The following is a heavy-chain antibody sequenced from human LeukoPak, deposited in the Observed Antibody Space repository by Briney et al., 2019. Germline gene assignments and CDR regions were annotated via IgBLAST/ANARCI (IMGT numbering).Heavy chain of an antibody. D-gene: IGHD2-15*01. CDR3: ARDRDCSGGSCYSLVWFDP. J-gene: IGHJ5*02. CDR1: GFTFSSYW. CDR2: INSDGSST. Sequence: QTGGSLRLSCAASGFTFSSYWMHWVRQAPGKGLVWVSRINSDGSSTSYADSVKGRFTISRDNAKNTLYLQMNSLRAEDTAVYYCARDRDCSGGSCYSLVWFDPWGQGTLVTVSS. V-gene: IGHV3-74*01.